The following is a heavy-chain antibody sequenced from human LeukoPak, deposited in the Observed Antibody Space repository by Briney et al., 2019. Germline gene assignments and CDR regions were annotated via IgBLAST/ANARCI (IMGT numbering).Heavy chain of an antibody. V-gene: IGHV4-39*01. CDR1: GGSISSSSYY. J-gene: IGHJ4*02. CDR2: IYYSGST. CDR3: ARNAVHYFDY. Sequence: SETLSLTCTVSGGSISSSSYYWGWIRQPPGKGLEWIGSIYYSGSTYYNPSLKSRVTISVDTSKNQFSLKLSSVTAADTAVYYCARNAVHYFDYWGQGTLVTVSS.